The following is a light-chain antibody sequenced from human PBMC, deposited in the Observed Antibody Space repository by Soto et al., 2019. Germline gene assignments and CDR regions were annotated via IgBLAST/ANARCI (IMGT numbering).Light chain of an antibody. Sequence: EIVLTQSPGTLSLSPGERATLSCRASQSISSSYLAWYQQKPGQAPRLLIYHASSRAAGIPDRFRGSGSGTDFTLTISRLEPEDFAVYYCHQYGSSAWTFGQGTKVDIK. CDR3: HQYGSSAWT. J-gene: IGKJ1*01. CDR2: HAS. V-gene: IGKV3-20*01. CDR1: QSISSSY.